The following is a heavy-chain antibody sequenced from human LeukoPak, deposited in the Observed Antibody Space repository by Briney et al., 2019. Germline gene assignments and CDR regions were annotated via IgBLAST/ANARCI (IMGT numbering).Heavy chain of an antibody. CDR1: GGTFSSYA. D-gene: IGHD5-18*01. V-gene: IGHV1-69*05. CDR3: ARDGGYSYGTYFDY. CDR2: IIPIFGTA. J-gene: IGHJ4*02. Sequence: RASVKVSCKASGGTFSSYAISWVRQAPGQGLEWMGGIIPIFGTANYAQKSQGRVTITTDESTSTAYMELSSLRSEDTAVYYCARDGGYSYGTYFDYWGQGTLVTVSS.